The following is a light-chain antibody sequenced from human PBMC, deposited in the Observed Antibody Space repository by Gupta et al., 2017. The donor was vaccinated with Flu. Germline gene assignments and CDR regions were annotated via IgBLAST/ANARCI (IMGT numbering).Light chain of an antibody. CDR3: QQYDTYWT. V-gene: IGKV1-5*03. J-gene: IGKJ1*01. Sequence: VGDRVTITCRASQSIGSRLTWYQQKPGKAPKLLIYKASSLESGVPPRFSGSGSGTEFTLTISSLQPDDFATYYCQQYDTYWTFGQGTRVEIK. CDR1: QSIGSR. CDR2: KAS.